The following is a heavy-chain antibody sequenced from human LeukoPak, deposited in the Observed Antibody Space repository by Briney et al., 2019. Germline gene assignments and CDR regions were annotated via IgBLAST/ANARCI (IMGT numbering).Heavy chain of an antibody. Sequence: PGGSLRLSCAASGFTFSIYSMNWFRQAPGKGLEWVSYITTTSSTIYYADSVKGRFTMSRDSAKNSLYLQMNSLRDEDTAVYYCARGLPDYWGQGTLVTVSS. J-gene: IGHJ4*02. CDR1: GFTFSIYS. CDR3: ARGLPDY. V-gene: IGHV3-48*02. CDR2: ITTTSSTI.